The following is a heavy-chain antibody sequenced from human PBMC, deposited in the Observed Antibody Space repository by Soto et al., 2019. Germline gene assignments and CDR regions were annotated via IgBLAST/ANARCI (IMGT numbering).Heavy chain of an antibody. J-gene: IGHJ6*02. CDR2: ISGSGDTT. Sequence: GGSLRLSCAASGFTFSSYAMSWVRQAPGKGLEWVSAISGSGDTTYYADSVKGRFTISRDNSKNTLYLQMNSLRAEDTAVYYCAKALVRTSTLDVWGQGTTVTVSS. V-gene: IGHV3-23*01. CDR1: GFTFSSYA. CDR3: AKALVRTSTLDV. D-gene: IGHD3-3*02.